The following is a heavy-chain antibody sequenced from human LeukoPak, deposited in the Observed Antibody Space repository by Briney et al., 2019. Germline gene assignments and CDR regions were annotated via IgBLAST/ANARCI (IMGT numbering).Heavy chain of an antibody. CDR3: ARGLSMVPPDIVVVPAARRNWFDP. J-gene: IGHJ5*02. CDR1: GGSISSGGYY. Sequence: SETLSLTCTVSGGSISSGGYYWSWIRQHPGKGLEWIGYIYYSGSTYYNPSLKSRVTISVDTSKNQFSLKLSSVTAADTAVYYCARGLSMVPPDIVVVPAARRNWFDPWGQGTLVTVSS. CDR2: IYYSGST. D-gene: IGHD2-2*01. V-gene: IGHV4-31*03.